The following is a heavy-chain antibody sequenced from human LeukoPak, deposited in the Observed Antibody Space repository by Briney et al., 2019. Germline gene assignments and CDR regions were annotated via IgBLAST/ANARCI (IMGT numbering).Heavy chain of an antibody. Sequence: PSETLSLTCTVSGGSISSYHWSWIRQPPGKGLEWIGYIYYSGSTNYNPSLKSRVTISVDTSKNQFSLKLSSVTAADTAVYYCAREGYCSSTSCYGKSWFDPWGQGTLVTVSS. D-gene: IGHD2-2*01. CDR1: GGSISSYH. CDR3: AREGYCSSTSCYGKSWFDP. V-gene: IGHV4-59*01. J-gene: IGHJ5*02. CDR2: IYYSGST.